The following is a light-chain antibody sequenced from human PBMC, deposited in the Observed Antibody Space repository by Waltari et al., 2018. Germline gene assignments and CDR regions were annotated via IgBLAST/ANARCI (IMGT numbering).Light chain of an antibody. CDR2: GAS. J-gene: IGKJ1*01. V-gene: IGKV1-27*01. CDR1: QDIRDF. Sequence: DIQMTQSPSSLSVSVGDRVTITCRASQDIRDFLAWYQQKPGGVPRLLIYGASTLQSGVPSRFSGSGSGTDFTLTIRSLQPEDFAVYYCQQYNNWPPTFGQGTKVEVK. CDR3: QQYNNWPPT.